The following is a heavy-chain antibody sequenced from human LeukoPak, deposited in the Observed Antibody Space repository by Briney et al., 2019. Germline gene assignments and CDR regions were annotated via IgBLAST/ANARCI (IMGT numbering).Heavy chain of an antibody. V-gene: IGHV4-39*02. D-gene: IGHD2-2*01. CDR1: GDSISSSSYY. CDR2: IYYSGST. CDR3: ARRDCSSTSCYYGY. J-gene: IGHJ4*02. Sequence: SETLSLTCTVSGDSISSSSYYWGWIRQPPGKGLEWIGNIYYSGSTNYNPSLKSRVTISVDTSKNHFSLKVSSVTAADTAIYYCARRDCSSTSCYYGYWGQGTLVSVSS.